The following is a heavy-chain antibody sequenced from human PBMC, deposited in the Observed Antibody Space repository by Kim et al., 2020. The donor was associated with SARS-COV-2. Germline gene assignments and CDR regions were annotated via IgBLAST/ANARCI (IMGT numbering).Heavy chain of an antibody. V-gene: IGHV3-23*01. D-gene: IGHD3-10*01. J-gene: IGHJ4*02. Sequence: TYYADSVKGRFTISRDNSKNTLYLQMNSLRAEDTAVYYCAKTLRVRGVIVGDQGTLVTVSS. CDR3: AKTLRVRGVIV. CDR2: T.